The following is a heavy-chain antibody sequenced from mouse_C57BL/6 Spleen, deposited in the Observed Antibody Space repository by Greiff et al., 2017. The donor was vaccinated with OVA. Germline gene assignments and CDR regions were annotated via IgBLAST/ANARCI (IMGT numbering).Heavy chain of an antibody. Sequence: QVQLQQPGAELVKPGASVKLSCKASGYTFTSYWMQWVKQRPGQGLEWIGDIDPSDSYTNYKQKCKGKATVTGDTSSSTAYMQLSSLTAEDSAVYYCARGGRQRSAWRDDWGQGTPVTVSA. D-gene: IGHD1-2*01. V-gene: IGHV1-50*01. CDR1: GYTFTSYW. CDR2: IDPSDSYT. CDR3: ARGGRQRSAWRDD. J-gene: IGHJ4*01.